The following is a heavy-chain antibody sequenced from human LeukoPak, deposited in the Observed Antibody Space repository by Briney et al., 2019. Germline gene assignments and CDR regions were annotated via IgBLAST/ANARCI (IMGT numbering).Heavy chain of an antibody. CDR3: AKGEIAAAGTTDY. CDR1: GGSISSYY. Sequence: SETLSLTCTVSGGSISSYYWSWIRQPPGKGLEWIGYIYYSGSTNYNPSLKSRVTISVDTSKNQFSLKLSSVTAADTAVYYCAKGEIAAAGTTDYWGQGTLVTVSS. V-gene: IGHV4-59*08. CDR2: IYYSGST. D-gene: IGHD6-13*01. J-gene: IGHJ4*02.